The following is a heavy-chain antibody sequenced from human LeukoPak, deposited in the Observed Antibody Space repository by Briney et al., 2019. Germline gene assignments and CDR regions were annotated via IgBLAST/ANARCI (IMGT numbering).Heavy chain of an antibody. CDR1: GFTFSSYW. D-gene: IGHD6-19*01. V-gene: IGHV3-7*01. CDR3: ARDFQYSSGWYREHAISFDY. Sequence: GGSLRLSCAAYGFTFSSYWMSWVRQAPGKGLGWVANIKQDGSEKYYVDSVKGRFTISRDNAKNSLYMQMNSLRAEDTAVYYCARDFQYSSGWYREHAISFDYWGQGTLVTVSS. CDR2: IKQDGSEK. J-gene: IGHJ4*02.